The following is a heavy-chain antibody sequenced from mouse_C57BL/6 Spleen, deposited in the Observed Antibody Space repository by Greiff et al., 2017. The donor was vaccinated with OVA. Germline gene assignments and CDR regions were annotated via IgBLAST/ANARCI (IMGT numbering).Heavy chain of an antibody. Sequence: EVKLMESGEGLVKPGGSLKLSCAASGFTFSSYAMSWVRQTPEKRLEWVAYISSGGDYIYYADTVKGRFTISRDNARNTLYLQMSSLKSEDTAMYYCTRGTGHFDYWGQGTTLTVSS. CDR2: ISSGGDYI. V-gene: IGHV5-9-1*02. CDR3: TRGTGHFDY. D-gene: IGHD4-1*01. CDR1: GFTFSSYA. J-gene: IGHJ2*01.